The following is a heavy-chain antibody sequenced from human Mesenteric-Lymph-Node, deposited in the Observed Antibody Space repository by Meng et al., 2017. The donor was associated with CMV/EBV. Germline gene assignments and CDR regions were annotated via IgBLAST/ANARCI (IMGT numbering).Heavy chain of an antibody. J-gene: IGHJ4*02. D-gene: IGHD6-13*01. CDR3: ARAAAGIDY. V-gene: IGHV3-21*01. CDR2: ISSSSSYI. CDR1: GFTFSSYS. Sequence: GESLKISCAASGFTFSSYSMNWVRQAPGKGLEWVSSISSSSSYIYYADSVKGRFTISRDNAKNSLYLQMNSLRAEDTAVYYCARAAAGIDYWGQGTLVTVSS.